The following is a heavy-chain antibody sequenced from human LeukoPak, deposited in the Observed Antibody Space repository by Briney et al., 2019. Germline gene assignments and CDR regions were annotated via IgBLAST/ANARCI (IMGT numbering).Heavy chain of an antibody. CDR3: ARRRYYYDSSGYSPFDY. J-gene: IGHJ4*02. V-gene: IGHV4-59*12. D-gene: IGHD3-22*01. CDR1: GGSISSYY. Sequence: SETLSLTCTVSGGSISSYYWSWIRQPPGKGLEWIGYIYYSGSTNYNPSLKSRVTISVDTSKNQFSLKLSSVTAADTAVYYCARRRYYYDSSGYSPFDYWGQGTLVTVSS. CDR2: IYYSGST.